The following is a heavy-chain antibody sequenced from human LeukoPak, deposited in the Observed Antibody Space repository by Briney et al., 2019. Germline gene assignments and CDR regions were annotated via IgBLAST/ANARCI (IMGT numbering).Heavy chain of an antibody. V-gene: IGHV6-1*01. Sequence: SQTLSLTCAISGDSVSSNSAAWNWIRQSPSRGLEWLGRTYYRSKWYNDYAVSVKSRITINPDTSKNQFSLQLNSVTPEDTAVYYCARAQNVYDSSGYYSDFDYWGQGTPVTVSS. CDR3: ARAQNVYDSSGYYSDFDY. J-gene: IGHJ4*02. CDR2: TYYRSKWYN. D-gene: IGHD3-22*01. CDR1: GDSVSSNSAA.